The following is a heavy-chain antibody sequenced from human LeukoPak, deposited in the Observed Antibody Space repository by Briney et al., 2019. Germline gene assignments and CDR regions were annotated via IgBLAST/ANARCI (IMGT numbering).Heavy chain of an antibody. V-gene: IGHV4-30-2*01. Sequence: PSETLSLTCAVSGGSISSGGYSWSWIRQPPGKGLEWIGYIYHSGSTYYNPSLKSRVTISVDRSKNQFSLKLSSVTAADTAVYYCARGGSWFGELSSYSWFDPWGQGTLVTVSS. J-gene: IGHJ5*02. CDR3: ARGGSWFGELSSYSWFDP. CDR2: IYHSGST. D-gene: IGHD3-10*01. CDR1: GGSISSGGYS.